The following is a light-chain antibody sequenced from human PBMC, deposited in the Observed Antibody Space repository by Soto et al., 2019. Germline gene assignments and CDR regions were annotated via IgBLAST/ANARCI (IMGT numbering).Light chain of an antibody. CDR1: QSVSSSY. CDR2: GAS. V-gene: IGKV3-20*01. Sequence: EIVLTQSPGTLSLSPGERATLSCRASQSVSSSYLAWYQQRPGQAPRLLIYGASSRATGIPDRFTGSGSETSFTLTISRLEPEDFALYYCQHYQSGHPITFGQGTRLEIK. J-gene: IGKJ5*01. CDR3: QHYQSGHPIT.